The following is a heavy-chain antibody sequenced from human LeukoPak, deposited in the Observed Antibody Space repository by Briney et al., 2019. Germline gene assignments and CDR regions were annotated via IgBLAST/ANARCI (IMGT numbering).Heavy chain of an antibody. CDR1: GYTFSNYY. D-gene: IGHD2-2*01. V-gene: IGHV1-46*01. CDR2: IKPSDGST. J-gene: IGHJ4*02. CDR3: AREPPESYRFDY. Sequence: ASVKVSCKTSGYTFSNYYLHWVRQASGQGPEWMGIIKPSDGSTQYPQKFQGRVTMTRDMSASTVYMELSSLTFEDTAMYYCAREPPESYRFDYWGQGAPVTVSS.